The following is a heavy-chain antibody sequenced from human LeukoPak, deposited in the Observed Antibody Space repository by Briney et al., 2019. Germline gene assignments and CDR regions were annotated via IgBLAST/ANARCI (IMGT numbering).Heavy chain of an antibody. CDR1: GFTFSSYA. Sequence: GGSLRLSCAASGFTFSSYAMNWVRQAPGKGLEWVTNIKPDGSEKYYVDSVKGRFTISRDNAKNSLFLQMNSLRAEDTALYYCARDTVGVTDYWGQGTLVTVSS. CDR3: ARDTVGVTDY. CDR2: IKPDGSEK. J-gene: IGHJ4*02. D-gene: IGHD1-26*01. V-gene: IGHV3-7*01.